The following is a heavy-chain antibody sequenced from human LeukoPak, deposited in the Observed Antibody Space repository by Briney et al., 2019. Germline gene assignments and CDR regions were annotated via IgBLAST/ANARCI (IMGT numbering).Heavy chain of an antibody. D-gene: IGHD2-21*01. V-gene: IGHV3-66*01. CDR1: GFTVSSNY. CDR3: ARDDTGDLWQGAFDI. Sequence: GGSLILSCAASGFTVSSNYMSWVRQAPGKGLEWVSVIYSGGSTYYADSVKGRFTISRDNSKNTLYLQMNSLRAEDTAVYYCARDDTGDLWQGAFDIWGQGTMVTVSS. J-gene: IGHJ3*02. CDR2: IYSGGST.